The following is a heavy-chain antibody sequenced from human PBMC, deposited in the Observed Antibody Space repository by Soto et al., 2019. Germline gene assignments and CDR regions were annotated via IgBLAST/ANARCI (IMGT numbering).Heavy chain of an antibody. D-gene: IGHD2-2*01. CDR3: ARDLIQSTSYYYYCGMDV. Sequence: ASVKVSCKASGYTFTSHYMHWVRQAPGQGLEWMGIINPSGGSTSYAQKFQGRVTMTRDTSTSTVYMELSSLRSEDTAVYYCARDLIQSTSYYYYCGMDVWGQGTTVTVSS. CDR1: GYTFTSHY. J-gene: IGHJ6*02. V-gene: IGHV1-46*01. CDR2: INPSGGST.